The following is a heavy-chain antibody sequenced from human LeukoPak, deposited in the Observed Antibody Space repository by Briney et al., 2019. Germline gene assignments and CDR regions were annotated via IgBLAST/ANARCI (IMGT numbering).Heavy chain of an antibody. Sequence: SVKVSCKASGGTFSSYAISWVRQAPGQGLEWMGGIIPIFGTANYAQKFQGRVTITADESTSTAYMELSSLRAEDTAVYYCARRGKSSTRGAYYMDVWGKGTTVTVSS. V-gene: IGHV1-69*01. CDR1: GGTFSSYA. CDR2: IIPIFGTA. J-gene: IGHJ6*03. D-gene: IGHD3-16*01. CDR3: ARRGKSSTRGAYYMDV.